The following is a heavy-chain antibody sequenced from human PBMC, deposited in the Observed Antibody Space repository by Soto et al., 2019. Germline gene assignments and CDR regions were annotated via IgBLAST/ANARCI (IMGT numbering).Heavy chain of an antibody. D-gene: IGHD4-17*01. Sequence: QVQLQQWGAGLLKPSGTLSLTCAVYGGSFSGYYWSWIRQPPGKGLEWIGEINHSGSTNYNPSLKSRVTISVDTSKNQFSLKLSSVTAADTAVYYCASSYGGNPDYWGQGTLVTVSS. CDR2: INHSGST. J-gene: IGHJ4*02. CDR3: ASSYGGNPDY. CDR1: GGSFSGYY. V-gene: IGHV4-34*01.